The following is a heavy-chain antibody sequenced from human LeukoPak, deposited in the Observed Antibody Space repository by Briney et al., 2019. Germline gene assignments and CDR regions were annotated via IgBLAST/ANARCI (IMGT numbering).Heavy chain of an antibody. Sequence: GGSLRLSCAASGFTFNSHSAHWVRQAPGKGLEWVAVISGGGSGTYYADSVRGRFTISRDNSENTVYLQMNSLRAEDTAIYYCAKAVGSSGYFSRDAFDIWGQGTMVTVSS. J-gene: IGHJ3*02. V-gene: IGHV3-23*01. CDR3: AKAVGSSGYFSRDAFDI. D-gene: IGHD3-22*01. CDR1: GFTFNSHS. CDR2: ISGGGSGT.